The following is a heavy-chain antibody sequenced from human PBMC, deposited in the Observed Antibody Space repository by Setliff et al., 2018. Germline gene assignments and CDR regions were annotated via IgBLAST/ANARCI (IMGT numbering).Heavy chain of an antibody. D-gene: IGHD3-10*01. V-gene: IGHV4-39*07. J-gene: IGHJ1*01. CDR2: VYYSGYT. CDR1: GGSVSSTSHY. CDR3: ARVDFTMIQGVLGL. Sequence: SETLSLTCNVSGGSVSSTSHYWGWIRQPPGKGMEWIGSVYYSGYTYYNPSLQSRVTIPVDMSKNQFSMKLTSVTAADTAVYYCARVDFTMIQGVLGLWGQGTLVTVSS.